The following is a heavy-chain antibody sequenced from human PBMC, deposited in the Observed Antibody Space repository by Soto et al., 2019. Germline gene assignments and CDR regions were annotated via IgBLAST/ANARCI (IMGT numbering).Heavy chain of an antibody. Sequence: ASVKVSCKASGYTFTGYYMHWVRQAPGQGLEWMGWINPNSGGTNYAQKFQGWVTMTRDTSISTAYMELSRLRSDDTAVYYCARAPMVRGVNTAGSFGWFDPWGQGTLVTVSS. CDR3: ARAPMVRGVNTAGSFGWFDP. D-gene: IGHD3-10*01. CDR2: INPNSGGT. J-gene: IGHJ5*02. V-gene: IGHV1-2*04. CDR1: GYTFTGYY.